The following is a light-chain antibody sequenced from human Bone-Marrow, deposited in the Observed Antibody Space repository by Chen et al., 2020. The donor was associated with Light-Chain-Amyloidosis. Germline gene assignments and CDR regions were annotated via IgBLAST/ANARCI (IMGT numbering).Light chain of an antibody. CDR3: AAWDGSLSGYV. J-gene: IGLJ1*01. CDR2: RNN. CDR1: SSNIGINY. V-gene: IGLV1-47*01. Sequence: QSVLTQPPSASGTTGQRVTISCPGASSNIGINYVCWYQHFTGAAPNLLIHRNNPRPSGVPDRFSSSKSGTSAFLAISVRRSEDEADYDCAAWDGSLSGYVFGTGTKVIVL.